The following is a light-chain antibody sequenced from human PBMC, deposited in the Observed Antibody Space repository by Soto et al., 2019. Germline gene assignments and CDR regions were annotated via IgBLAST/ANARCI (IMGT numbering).Light chain of an antibody. CDR3: QQHFNGPIT. J-gene: IGKJ5*01. V-gene: IGKV3D-20*02. CDR2: GAS. CDR1: QSVSNNY. Sequence: EILLTQSPGTLCLSPGERGTLSCRASQSVSNNYLAWYQQKPGQAPRLLIYGASNRATGIPDRFSGSGSGTDCTLTISRLEPEDFEVYYCQQHFNGPITFGQGTRLEI.